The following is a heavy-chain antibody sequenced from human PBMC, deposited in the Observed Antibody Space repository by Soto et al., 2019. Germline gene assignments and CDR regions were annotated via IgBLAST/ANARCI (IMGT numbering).Heavy chain of an antibody. CDR1: GFTFSSYG. Sequence: HPGGSLRLSCAASGFTFSSYGMHWVRQAPGKGLEWVAVISYDGSNKYYADSVKGRFTISRDNSKNTLYLQMNSLRAEDTAVYYCASLIVNSGSYFRRGASDIWGQGTMVTVSS. D-gene: IGHD1-26*01. V-gene: IGHV3-30*03. J-gene: IGHJ3*02. CDR3: ASLIVNSGSYFRRGASDI. CDR2: ISYDGSNK.